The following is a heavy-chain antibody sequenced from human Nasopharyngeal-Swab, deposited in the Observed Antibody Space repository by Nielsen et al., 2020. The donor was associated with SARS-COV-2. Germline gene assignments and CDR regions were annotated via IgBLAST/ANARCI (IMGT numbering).Heavy chain of an antibody. V-gene: IGHV1-46*01. D-gene: IGHD3-10*01. Sequence: WVRQVPGQGLEWMGIINPTGGSTTYAQKFQGRVIMTRDTSTSTLYMELRGLRSEDTAVYFCARDAGGFYTKDQPYFDYWGQGSLVTVSS. CDR2: INPTGGST. J-gene: IGHJ4*02. CDR3: ARDAGGFYTKDQPYFDY.